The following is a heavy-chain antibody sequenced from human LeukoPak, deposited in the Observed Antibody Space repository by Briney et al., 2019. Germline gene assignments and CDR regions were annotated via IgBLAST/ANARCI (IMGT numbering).Heavy chain of an antibody. CDR2: IIPIFGTA. D-gene: IGHD2-2*01. CDR3: ARDMDCSSTSCPFDY. J-gene: IGHJ4*02. V-gene: IGHV1-69*05. Sequence: ASVKVSCKASGYTFTSYGISWVRQAPGQGLEWMGGIIPIFGTANYAQKFQGRVTITTDESTSTAYMELSSLRSEDTAVYYCARDMDCSSTSCPFDYWGQGTLVTVSS. CDR1: GYTFTSYG.